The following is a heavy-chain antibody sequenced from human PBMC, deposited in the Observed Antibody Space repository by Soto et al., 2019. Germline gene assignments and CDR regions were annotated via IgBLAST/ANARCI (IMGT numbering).Heavy chain of an antibody. D-gene: IGHD2-15*01. CDR3: ARDQQGWYVLYY. J-gene: IGHJ4*02. CDR2: IWYDGSNK. Sequence: GGSLRLSCAASGFTFSSYGMHWVRQAPGKGLEWVAVIWYDGSNKYYADSVKGRFTISRDNSKNTLYLQMNSLRAEDTAVYYCARDQQGWYVLYYWGQGTLVTVSS. V-gene: IGHV3-33*01. CDR1: GFTFSSYG.